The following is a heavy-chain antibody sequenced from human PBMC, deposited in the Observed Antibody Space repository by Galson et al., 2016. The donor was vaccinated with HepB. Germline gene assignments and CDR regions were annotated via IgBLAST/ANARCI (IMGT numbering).Heavy chain of an antibody. J-gene: IGHJ4*02. CDR1: GDPINSIKYY. D-gene: IGHD1-26*01. Sequence: SETLSLTCTVSGDPINSIKYYWGWLRQPPGKGLEWIGSMYFSGSSYYNPSLKSRVTISVDTSKNTFSLKLTSVTAADTAVYFCAREGRWEYAFDYWGQGTLVTVSS. CDR2: MYFSGSS. V-gene: IGHV4-39*02. CDR3: AREGRWEYAFDY.